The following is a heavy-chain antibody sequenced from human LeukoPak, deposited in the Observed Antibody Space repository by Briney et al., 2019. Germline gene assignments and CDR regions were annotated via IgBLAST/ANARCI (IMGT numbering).Heavy chain of an antibody. CDR1: GFPFNRYW. Sequence: GGSLRLSCAASGFPFNRYWMIWVRQAPGKGLEWVTNIKQDGSEKYYVDSVKGRFTISRDNAKNSLYLQMNSLRAEDTAVYYCARDDGGTFDYWGQGTLVTVSS. J-gene: IGHJ4*02. D-gene: IGHD3-16*01. CDR2: IKQDGSEK. V-gene: IGHV3-7*01. CDR3: ARDDGGTFDY.